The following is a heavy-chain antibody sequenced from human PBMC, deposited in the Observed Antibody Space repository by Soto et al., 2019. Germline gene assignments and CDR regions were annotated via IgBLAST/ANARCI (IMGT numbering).Heavy chain of an antibody. CDR1: GFTFSSYS. D-gene: IGHD3-16*02. CDR2: ISSSSSTI. Sequence: GGSLRLSCAASGFTFSSYSMNWVRQAPGKGLEWVSYISSSSSTIYYADSVKGRFTISRDNAKNSLYLQMNSLRAEDMAVYYCASIFIRAPENYYYYYMDVWGKGTTVTVSS. J-gene: IGHJ6*03. V-gene: IGHV3-48*01. CDR3: ASIFIRAPENYYYYYMDV.